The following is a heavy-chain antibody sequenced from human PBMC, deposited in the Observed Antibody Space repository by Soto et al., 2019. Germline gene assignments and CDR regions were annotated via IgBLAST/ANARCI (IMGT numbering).Heavy chain of an antibody. CDR3: ASGGDNNGYKGDYFDY. CDR1: GIIFSTYA. CDR2: IDYDGGNK. V-gene: IGHV3-33*01. Sequence: QLQLVESGGNVVQPGRSLRLSCAASGIIFSTYAMHWVRQAPGKGLEWVALIDYDGGNKYYADSVKGRFTISRDNSQNTLYLQMNSLRAEDTAGYYCASGGDNNGYKGDYFDYWGQGTLVTVSS. D-gene: IGHD5-12*01. J-gene: IGHJ4*02.